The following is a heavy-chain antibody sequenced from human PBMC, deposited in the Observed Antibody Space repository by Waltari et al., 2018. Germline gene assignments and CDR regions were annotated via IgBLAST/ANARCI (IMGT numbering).Heavy chain of an antibody. V-gene: IGHV3-21*01. J-gene: IGHJ4*02. D-gene: IGHD3-22*01. CDR1: GFTFSSYS. CDR3: ARAFGSSGYMDY. Sequence: EVQLLESGGGLVKPGGSLRLSCAASGFTFSSYSMNWVRQAPGKGLEWVSSMSSSSSYIYYADSVKGRFTISRDNAKNSLYLQMNSLRAEDTAVYYCARAFGSSGYMDYWGQGTLVTVSS. CDR2: MSSSSSYI.